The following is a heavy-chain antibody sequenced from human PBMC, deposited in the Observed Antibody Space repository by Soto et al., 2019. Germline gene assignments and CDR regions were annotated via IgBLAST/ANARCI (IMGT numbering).Heavy chain of an antibody. CDR2: MNTNSDDT. J-gene: IGHJ6*02. CDR3: AREWSAAGHFYGMDV. D-gene: IGHD6-13*01. Sequence: AASVKVSCKTSGYTFTSYDINWVRQAPGQGLEWVGWMNTNSDDTRSAQKFRGRLTLTRDKSMRAVYMKLSNLRPDDTAEYYCAREWSAAGHFYGMDVWGQGTTVTVSS. V-gene: IGHV1-8*01. CDR1: GYTFTSYD.